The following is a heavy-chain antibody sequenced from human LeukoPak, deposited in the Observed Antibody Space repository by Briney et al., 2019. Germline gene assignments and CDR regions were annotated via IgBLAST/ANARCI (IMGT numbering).Heavy chain of an antibody. CDR3: ARDLGGSGTYSDY. J-gene: IGHJ4*02. D-gene: IGHD3-10*01. CDR2: ISSSGTYI. Sequence: GGSLSLSWAPSGFTFRSYSMKWVRQAPGKGLEWVSSISSSGTYIYYADSLKGRFTISRDNAKNSLYLQMNSLRAEDTAVYYCARDLGGSGTYSDYCGQGTLVTVSS. V-gene: IGHV3-21*01. CDR1: GFTFRSYS.